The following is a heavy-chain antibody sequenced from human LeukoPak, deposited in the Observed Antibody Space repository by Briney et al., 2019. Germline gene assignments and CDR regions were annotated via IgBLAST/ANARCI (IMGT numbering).Heavy chain of an antibody. CDR1: GFTFSSYA. V-gene: IGHV3-30-3*01. Sequence: GGSLRLSCTASGFTFSSYAMHWVRQAPGKGLEWVAVISYDGSNKYYADSVKGRFTISRDNSKNTLYLQMNSLRAEDTAVYYCAVVVTANYYYGMDVWGQGTTVTVSS. J-gene: IGHJ6*02. CDR2: ISYDGSNK. CDR3: AVVVTANYYYGMDV. D-gene: IGHD2-21*02.